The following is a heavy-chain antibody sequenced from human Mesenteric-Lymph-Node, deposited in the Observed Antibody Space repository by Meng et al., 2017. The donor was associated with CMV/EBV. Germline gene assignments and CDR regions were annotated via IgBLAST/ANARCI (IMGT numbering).Heavy chain of an antibody. CDR3: ARDCSVTTRFLCYYGMDV. CDR2: INPSGGST. Sequence: ASVKVSCKASGYTFTSYYMHWVRQAPGQGLEWMGIINPSGGSTSYAQKFQGRVTMTRDTSTSTVYMELSSLRSDDTAVYYCARDCSVTTRFLCYYGMDVWGQGTTVTVSS. V-gene: IGHV1-46*01. CDR1: GYTFTSYY. J-gene: IGHJ6*02. D-gene: IGHD4-17*01.